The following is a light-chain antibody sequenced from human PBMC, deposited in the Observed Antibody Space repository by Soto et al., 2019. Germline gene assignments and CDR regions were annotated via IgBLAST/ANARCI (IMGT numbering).Light chain of an antibody. V-gene: IGKV3-11*01. Sequence: EIVLTQFPATLSLSPGERATLSCRASQSVSTYLAWYQQKPGQAPRLLIYDVSTRAPGIPARFSGSGSGTDFTLTITSLEPEDFAVYSCQQRSDWPITFGQGTRLEIK. CDR3: QQRSDWPIT. CDR1: QSVSTY. J-gene: IGKJ5*01. CDR2: DVS.